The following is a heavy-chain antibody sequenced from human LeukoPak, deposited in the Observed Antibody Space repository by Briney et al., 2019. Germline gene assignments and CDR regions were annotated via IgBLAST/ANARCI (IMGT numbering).Heavy chain of an antibody. CDR1: GYTFTSYG. Sequence: ASVKVSCKASGYTFTSYGISWVRQAPGQGLEWMGWISAYNGNTNYAQKLQGRVTMTTDTSTSTAYMELRSLRSDDTAVYYCAKTTAFYGGSYYFDYWGQGTLVTVSS. J-gene: IGHJ4*02. CDR2: ISAYNGNT. V-gene: IGHV1-18*01. D-gene: IGHD4-23*01. CDR3: AKTTAFYGGSYYFDY.